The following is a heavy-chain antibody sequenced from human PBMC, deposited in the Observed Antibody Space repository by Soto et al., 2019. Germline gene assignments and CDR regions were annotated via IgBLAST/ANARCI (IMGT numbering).Heavy chain of an antibody. CDR3: ARGRDQPPVGLYFDS. V-gene: IGHV1-69*01. J-gene: IGHJ4*02. D-gene: IGHD1-26*01. Sequence: QVQLVQSGAEVKKPGSSVKVSCKASGDAFTNYIFDWVRQAPGQGLEWMGGIIPMFGTPKYAQTFQDRVTISADDSTGTAYLELTSLRFDDTAVYYCARGRDQPPVGLYFDSRGEGTRVTLSS. CDR2: IIPMFGTP. CDR1: GDAFTNYI.